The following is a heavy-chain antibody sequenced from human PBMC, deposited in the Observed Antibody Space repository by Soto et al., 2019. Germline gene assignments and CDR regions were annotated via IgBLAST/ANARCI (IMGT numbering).Heavy chain of an antibody. CDR2: ISYDGNNK. D-gene: IGHD2-2*02. CDR1: EFTFSKFD. V-gene: IGHV3-30-3*01. J-gene: IGHJ6*02. Sequence: VQLMESGGGVVQPGGSLRLSCAASEFTFSKFDMHWVRQAPGKGLEWVAVISYDGNNKYYADSVKGRFTVSRHNSMNTLYLQRNSQRAADTAVYYCAREVAVPAAIGHCYDGMDVWGPGTRVTVSS. CDR3: AREVAVPAAIGHCYDGMDV.